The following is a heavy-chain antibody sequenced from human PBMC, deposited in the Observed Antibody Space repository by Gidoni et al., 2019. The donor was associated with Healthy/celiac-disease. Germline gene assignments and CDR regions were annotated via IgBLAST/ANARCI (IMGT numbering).Heavy chain of an antibody. V-gene: IGHV1-2*06. J-gene: IGHJ6*02. CDR2: INPNGGGT. CDR3: ASSVVVPAAMFYYGMDV. CDR1: GYPSPGYY. Sequence: QVQLVRCGAEVEMPGASLTVSCKASGYPSPGYYIHWGRQAPGQGLEWMGRINPNGGGTTYAQKFQGRVTMTRDTSISTAYMGLSRLRSDDTAVYYCASSVVVPAAMFYYGMDVWGQGTTVTVSS. D-gene: IGHD2-2*01.